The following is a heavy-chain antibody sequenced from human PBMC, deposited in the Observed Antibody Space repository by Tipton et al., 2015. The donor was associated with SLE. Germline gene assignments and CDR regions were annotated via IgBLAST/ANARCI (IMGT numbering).Heavy chain of an antibody. CDR2: IYSGGST. J-gene: IGHJ2*01. V-gene: IGHV3-66*02. CDR1: GFTFSSNY. Sequence: SLRLSCAASGFTFSSNYMSWVRQAPGKGLEWVSVIYSGGSTYYADSVKGRFTISRDNSKNTLYLQMNSLRAEDTAVYYCARNRRCSGGSCYSRYFDLWGRGTLVTVSS. D-gene: IGHD2-15*01. CDR3: ARNRRCSGGSCYSRYFDL.